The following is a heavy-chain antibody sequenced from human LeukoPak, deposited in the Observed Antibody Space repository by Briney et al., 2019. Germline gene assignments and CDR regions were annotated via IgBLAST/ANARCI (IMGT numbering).Heavy chain of an antibody. CDR1: GGSISSYY. V-gene: IGHV4-4*07. CDR2: IYTSGST. D-gene: IGHD3-3*01. J-gene: IGHJ6*03. Sequence: PSETLSLTCTVSGGSISSYYWSWLRQPAGKGLEWIGRIYTSGSTNYNPSLKSRVTMSVDTSKNQFSLKLGSVTAADTAVYYCARAVDYYYYYYYMDVWGKGTTVTVSS. CDR3: ARAVDYYYYYYYMDV.